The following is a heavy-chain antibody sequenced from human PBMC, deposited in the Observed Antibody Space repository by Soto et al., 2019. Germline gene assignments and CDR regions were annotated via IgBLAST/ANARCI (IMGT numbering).Heavy chain of an antibody. CDR2: IHYSGSA. CDR1: GGSIASTSYH. CDR3: VRTANWLDP. Sequence: QLQLQESGPGLVKPSETLSLTCSVSGGSIASTSYHWGWIRQPPGKGLEWIGNIHYSGSADYNPSIKSRVTIYIDTSKNQVSLKLSSVTDADTAVYYCVRTANWLDPWGQGTLVSVSS. J-gene: IGHJ5*02. V-gene: IGHV4-39*01.